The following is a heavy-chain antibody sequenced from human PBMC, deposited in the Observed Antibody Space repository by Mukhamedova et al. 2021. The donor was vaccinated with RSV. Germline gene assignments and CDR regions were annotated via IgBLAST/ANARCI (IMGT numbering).Heavy chain of an antibody. CDR3: ARVRDCSSTSCYYYYYGMDV. V-gene: IGHV3-21*01. D-gene: IGHD2-2*01. Sequence: SSSSYIYYADSVKGRFTISRDNAKNSLYLQMNSLRAEDTAVYYCARVRDCSSTSCYYYYYGMDVWGQGTTVTVSS. J-gene: IGHJ6*02. CDR2: SSSSYI.